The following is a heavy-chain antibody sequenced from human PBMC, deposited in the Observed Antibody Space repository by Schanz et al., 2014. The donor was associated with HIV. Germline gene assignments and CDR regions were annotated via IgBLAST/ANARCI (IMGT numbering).Heavy chain of an antibody. CDR2: TSSDGSGK. V-gene: IGHV3-30*18. J-gene: IGHJ4*02. D-gene: IGHD2-15*01. Sequence: QVQLVESGGGVVQPGRSLRLSCVASAFNFDSYGMHWVRQAPGKGLEWLAVTSSDGSGKFYVDSVKGRFTISRDNSKSILDLQMSSLRREDTAVYYCAKVVRFAMVTAPYYFDSWGQGTLVTVSS. CDR1: AFNFDSYG. CDR3: AKVVRFAMVTAPYYFDS.